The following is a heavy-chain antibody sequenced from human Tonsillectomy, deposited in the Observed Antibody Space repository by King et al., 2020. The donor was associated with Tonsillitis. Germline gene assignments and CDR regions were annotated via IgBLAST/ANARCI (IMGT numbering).Heavy chain of an antibody. CDR1: GFTFSGSA. V-gene: IGHV3-73*02. CDR3: TGVLRLGESSTDV. Sequence: VQLVESGGGLVQPGGSLKLSCAASGFTFSGSAMHWVRQASGKGLEWVGRIRSKANSYATAYAASVKGRFTISRDDSKNTAYLQMNSLKTEDTAVYYCTGVLRLGESSTDVWGKGTTVTVSS. D-gene: IGHD3-16*02. J-gene: IGHJ6*04. CDR2: IRSKANSYAT.